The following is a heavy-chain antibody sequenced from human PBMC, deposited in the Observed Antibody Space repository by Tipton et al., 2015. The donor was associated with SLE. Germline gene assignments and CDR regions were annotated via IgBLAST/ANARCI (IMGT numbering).Heavy chain of an antibody. D-gene: IGHD6-13*01. V-gene: IGHV4-59*01. J-gene: IGHJ6*03. Sequence: TLSLTCTVSGGSIFSSYWSWIRQPPGKGLEWIGCIYFSGSTNYNPSLRSRVTMSVDSSNSQLSLKLSSVTAADTAVYYCARDGGAAAENYNYHMDVWGIGTTVTVSS. CDR3: ARDGGAAAENYNYHMDV. CDR2: IYFSGST. CDR1: GGSIFSSY.